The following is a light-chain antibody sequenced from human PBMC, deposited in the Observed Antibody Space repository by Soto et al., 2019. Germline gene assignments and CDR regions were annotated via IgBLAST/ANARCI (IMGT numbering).Light chain of an antibody. CDR1: SSNIGAGYD. Sequence: QSVLTQSPSVSGAPGQRVTISCTGSSSNIGAGYDVHWYQQLPGTAPKLLIYGNSNRPSGVPDRFSGSKSGTSASLAITGLQAEDEADYYCQSYDSSLSGSVFGGGTQLT. CDR3: QSYDSSLSGSV. V-gene: IGLV1-40*01. CDR2: GNS. J-gene: IGLJ3*02.